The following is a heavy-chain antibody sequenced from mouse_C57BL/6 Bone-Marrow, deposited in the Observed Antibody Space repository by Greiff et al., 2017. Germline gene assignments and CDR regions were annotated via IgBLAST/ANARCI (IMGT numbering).Heavy chain of an antibody. Sequence: QVQLKQPGAELVKPGASVKVSCKASGYTFTSYWMHWVKQRPGQGLEWIGRIHPSDSDTNYNQKFKGKATLTVDKSSSTAYMQLSSLTSEDSAVYYCAIERLVRGGFAYWGQGTLVTVSA. CDR1: GYTFTSYW. J-gene: IGHJ3*01. V-gene: IGHV1-74*01. CDR2: IHPSDSDT. D-gene: IGHD3-2*02. CDR3: AIERLVRGGFAY.